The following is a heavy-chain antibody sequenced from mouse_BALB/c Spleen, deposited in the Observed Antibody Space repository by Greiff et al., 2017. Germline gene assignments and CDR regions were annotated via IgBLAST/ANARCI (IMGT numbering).Heavy chain of an antibody. J-gene: IGHJ2*01. V-gene: IGHV5-6-3*01. CDR3: ARLYYGNYVDYFDY. CDR2: INSNGGST. Sequence: EVMLVESGGGLVQPGGSLKLSCAASGFTFSSYGMSWVRQTPDKRLELVATINSNGGSTYYPDSVKGRFTISRDNARNILYLQMSSLRSEDTAMYYCARLYYGNYVDYFDYWGQGTTLTVSS. CDR1: GFTFSSYG. D-gene: IGHD2-1*01.